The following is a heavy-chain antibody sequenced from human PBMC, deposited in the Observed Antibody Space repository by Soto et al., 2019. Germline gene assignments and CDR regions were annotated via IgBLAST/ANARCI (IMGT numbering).Heavy chain of an antibody. CDR2: ISWKSGSI. CDR1: GFSFGDYA. J-gene: IGHJ6*02. Sequence: EVQLVESGGDLVQPGRSLRLSCAASGFSFGDYAMHWVRQAPGKGLEWVSGISWKSGSIGYADSVKGRFTISRDNAKNSLYLQMISLRAEDTALYYCAKSTGGTANGLDVWGQGTTVTVSS. D-gene: IGHD2-8*02. CDR3: AKSTGGTANGLDV. V-gene: IGHV3-9*01.